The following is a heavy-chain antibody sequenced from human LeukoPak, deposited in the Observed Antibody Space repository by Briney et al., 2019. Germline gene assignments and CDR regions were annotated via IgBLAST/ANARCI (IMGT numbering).Heavy chain of an antibody. Sequence: GGSLRLSCAASGFTVSSSYMNWVRQAPGKGLEWVSIIYAGGSTYYAGSVEGRFTISRDNSKNTLYLQMNSLRAEDTAVYYCAREEETVKAFAPWGQGTLVTVSS. J-gene: IGHJ5*02. CDR1: GFTVSSSY. V-gene: IGHV3-53*01. CDR2: IYAGGST. CDR3: AREEETVKAFAP. D-gene: IGHD4-17*01.